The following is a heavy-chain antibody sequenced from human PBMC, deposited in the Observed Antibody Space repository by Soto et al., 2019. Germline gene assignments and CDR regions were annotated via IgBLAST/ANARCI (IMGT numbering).Heavy chain of an antibody. V-gene: IGHV3-48*02. Sequence: GGSLRLSCAASGFTFSNYSMNWVRQAPGKGLEWVSYISSSSSTIYYADSVKGRFTISRDNAKNSLYLQMNSLRDEDTAVYYCARFYYGSGSYQGDYYYYGMDVWGQGTTVTVSS. CDR1: GFTFSNYS. CDR3: ARFYYGSGSYQGDYYYYGMDV. D-gene: IGHD3-10*01. CDR2: ISSSSSTI. J-gene: IGHJ6*02.